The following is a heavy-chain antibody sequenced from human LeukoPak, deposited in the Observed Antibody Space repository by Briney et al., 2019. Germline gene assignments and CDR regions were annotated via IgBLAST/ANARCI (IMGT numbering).Heavy chain of an antibody. V-gene: IGHV4-61*01. CDR2: IYYSGST. D-gene: IGHD2-15*01. CDR1: GGSVSSGSYY. Sequence: KPSETLSLTCTVSGGSVSSGSYYWSLIRQPPGKGLEWIGYIYYSGSTNYNPSLKSRVTISVDTSKNQFSLKLSSVTAADTAVYYCARDSDCSGGSCYSDGYYYYGMDVWGKGTTVTVSS. CDR3: ARDSDCSGGSCYSDGYYYYGMDV. J-gene: IGHJ6*04.